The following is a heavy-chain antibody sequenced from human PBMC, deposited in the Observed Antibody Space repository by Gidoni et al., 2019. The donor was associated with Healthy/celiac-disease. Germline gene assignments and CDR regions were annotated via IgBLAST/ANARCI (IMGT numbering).Heavy chain of an antibody. CDR3: ARGGSDTAMVNYYFDY. J-gene: IGHJ4*02. V-gene: IGHV4-34*01. CDR2: INHSGST. CDR1: GGSFSGYY. D-gene: IGHD5-18*01. Sequence: QVQLQQWGAGLLKPSETLSLTCAVYGGSFSGYYWSWIRQPPGKGLEWIGEINHSGSTNYNPALKSRGTISVDTSKNQFSLKLSSVTAADTAVYYCARGGSDTAMVNYYFDYWGQGTLVTVSS.